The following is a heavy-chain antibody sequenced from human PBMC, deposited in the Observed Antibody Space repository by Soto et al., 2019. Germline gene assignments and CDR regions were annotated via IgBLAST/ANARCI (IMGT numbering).Heavy chain of an antibody. Sequence: SQTLSLTCAISGDSVSSNSAAWNWIRQSPSRGLEWLGRTYYRSKWYNDYAVSVKSRITINPDTSKNQFSLQLNSVTPEYSSVYFCARDFGAVAGFDYWGQGTLVTVSS. J-gene: IGHJ4*02. D-gene: IGHD6-19*01. V-gene: IGHV6-1*01. CDR1: GDSVSSNSAA. CDR3: ARDFGAVAGFDY. CDR2: TYYRSKWYN.